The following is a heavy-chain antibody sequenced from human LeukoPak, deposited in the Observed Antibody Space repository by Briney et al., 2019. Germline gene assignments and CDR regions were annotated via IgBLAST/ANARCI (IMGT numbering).Heavy chain of an antibody. Sequence: PGGSLRLSCAASGLTFSSYSMNWVRQAPGKGLEWVSSISSSSSYIYYADSVKGRFTISRDNAKNSLYLQMNSLRAEDTAVYYCASKVGATGGYYYYMDVWGKGTTVIVSS. V-gene: IGHV3-21*01. CDR3: ASKVGATGGYYYYMDV. CDR1: GLTFSSYS. D-gene: IGHD1-26*01. J-gene: IGHJ6*03. CDR2: ISSSSSYI.